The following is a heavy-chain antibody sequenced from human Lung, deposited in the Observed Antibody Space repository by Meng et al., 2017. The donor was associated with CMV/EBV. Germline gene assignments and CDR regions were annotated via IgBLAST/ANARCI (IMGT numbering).Heavy chain of an antibody. V-gene: IGHV3-21*01. D-gene: IGHD3-3*01. Sequence: SCAASGFTFSSYSMNWVRQAPGKGLEWVSSISSSSSYIYYADSVKGRFTISRDNAKNSLYLQMNSLRAEDTAVYYCARDPGLDSAAYYGFWSGSPLYYYYGMDVWXQGTTVTVSS. CDR1: GFTFSSYS. CDR3: ARDPGLDSAAYYGFWSGSPLYYYYGMDV. CDR2: ISSSSSYI. J-gene: IGHJ6*02.